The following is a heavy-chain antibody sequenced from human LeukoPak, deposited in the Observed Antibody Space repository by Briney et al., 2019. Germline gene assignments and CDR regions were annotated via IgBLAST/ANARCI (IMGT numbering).Heavy chain of an antibody. D-gene: IGHD2-21*02. CDR2: IYHSGST. J-gene: IGHJ3*02. V-gene: IGHV4-30-2*01. Sequence: SETLSLTCTVSGGSISSGGYYWSWIRQPPGKGLEWIGYIYHSGSTYYNPSLKSRVTISVDKSKNQFSLKLSSVTAADTAVYYCASTSFYCGGDCLDVFDIWGQGTMVTVSS. CDR3: ASTSFYCGGDCLDVFDI. CDR1: GGSISSGGYY.